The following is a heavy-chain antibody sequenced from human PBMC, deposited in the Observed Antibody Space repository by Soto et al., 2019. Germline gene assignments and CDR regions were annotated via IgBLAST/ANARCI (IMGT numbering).Heavy chain of an antibody. V-gene: IGHV1-3*01. J-gene: IGHJ4*02. D-gene: IGHD4-4*01. CDR2: INAANGNT. Sequence: ASVKVSCKAYGYTFRSYAMHWVRQAPGQRLEWMGWINAANGNTKYSQKFQGRVTITRDTSATTAYTELSSLRLEDTAVYFCARDVSDYSSGWYYHDFWGQGTRVTVSS. CDR1: GYTFRSYA. CDR3: ARDVSDYSSGWYYHDF.